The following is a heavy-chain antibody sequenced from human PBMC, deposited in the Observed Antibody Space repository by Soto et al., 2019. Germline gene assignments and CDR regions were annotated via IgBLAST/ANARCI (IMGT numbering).Heavy chain of an antibody. J-gene: IGHJ6*02. CDR1: GFTFSSYA. Sequence: GGSLRLSCAASGFTFSSYAMHWVRQAPGKGLEWVAVISYDGSNKYYADSVKGRFTISRDNSKNTLYLQMNSLRAEDTAVYYCARGGVNYYGSGSYYKGNYYYYGMDVWGQGTTVTVSS. D-gene: IGHD3-10*01. V-gene: IGHV3-30-3*01. CDR2: ISYDGSNK. CDR3: ARGGVNYYGSGSYYKGNYYYYGMDV.